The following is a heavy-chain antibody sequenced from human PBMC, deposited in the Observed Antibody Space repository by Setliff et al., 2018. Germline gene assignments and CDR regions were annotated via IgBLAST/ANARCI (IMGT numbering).Heavy chain of an antibody. J-gene: IGHJ4*02. CDR2: IYPGDSGT. CDR1: GYSFTSYW. V-gene: IGHV5-51*01. Sequence: GESLKISCKGSGYSFTSYWIGWVRQMPGKGLEWMGIIYPGDSGTRYSPSFQGQVTISADKSISTAYLQWSSLKASDTAMYYCARGPVMIVATGYFDYWGQGTLVTVSS. D-gene: IGHD3-22*01. CDR3: ARGPVMIVATGYFDY.